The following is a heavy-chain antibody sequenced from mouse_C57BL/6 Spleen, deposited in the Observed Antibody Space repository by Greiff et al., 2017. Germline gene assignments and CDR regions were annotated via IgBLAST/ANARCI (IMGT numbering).Heavy chain of an antibody. Sequence: VQLQQSGPELVKPGASVKISCKASGYTFTDYYMNWVKQSHGKSLEWIGDINPNNGGTSYNQKFKGKATLTVDKSSSTAYMELRSLTSEDSAVYYSARWLSYWYFDVWGTGTTVTVSS. CDR3: ARWLSYWYFDV. CDR1: GYTFTDYY. CDR2: INPNNGGT. D-gene: IGHD3-3*01. V-gene: IGHV1-26*01. J-gene: IGHJ1*03.